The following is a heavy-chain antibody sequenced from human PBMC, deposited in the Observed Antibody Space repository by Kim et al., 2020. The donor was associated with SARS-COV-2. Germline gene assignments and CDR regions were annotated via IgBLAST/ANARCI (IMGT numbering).Heavy chain of an antibody. CDR2: IKSKTDGGTT. CDR1: GFTFSNAW. J-gene: IGHJ4*02. Sequence: GGSLRLSCAASGFTFSNAWMSWVRQAPGKGLEWVGRIKSKTDGGTTDYAAPVKGRFTISRDDSKNTLYLQMNSLKTEDTAVYYCTTDLLWFGELLPSSYYFDYWGQGTLVTVSS. D-gene: IGHD3-10*01. CDR3: TTDLLWFGELLPSSYYFDY. V-gene: IGHV3-15*01.